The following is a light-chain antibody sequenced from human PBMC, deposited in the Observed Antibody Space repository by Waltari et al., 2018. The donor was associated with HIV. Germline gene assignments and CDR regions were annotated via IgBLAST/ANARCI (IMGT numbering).Light chain of an antibody. J-gene: IGKJ1*01. CDR1: PIISSW. Sequence: DIQTTQSRSTLSASVVDRVTVTCRASPIISSWLAWYQQKTGKAPNLLIYKASTLQSGVPSRFSGSGSGTEFTLTISSLQPDDFATYYCQQYNSYPWTFGQGTKVEIK. CDR2: KAS. CDR3: QQYNSYPWT. V-gene: IGKV1-5*03.